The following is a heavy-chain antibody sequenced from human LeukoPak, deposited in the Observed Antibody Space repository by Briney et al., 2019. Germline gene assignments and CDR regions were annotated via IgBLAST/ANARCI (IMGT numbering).Heavy chain of an antibody. V-gene: IGHV4-59*01. Sequence: SETLSLTCTVSGGSINSYYWSWIRQPPGKGLEWIGYIYYSGSTNYNPSLKSRVTISVDTSKNQFSLKLSSVTAADTAVYYCARDRAHSGSYSNWFDPWGQGTLVTVSS. CDR1: GGSINSYY. J-gene: IGHJ5*02. D-gene: IGHD1-26*01. CDR2: IYYSGST. CDR3: ARDRAHSGSYSNWFDP.